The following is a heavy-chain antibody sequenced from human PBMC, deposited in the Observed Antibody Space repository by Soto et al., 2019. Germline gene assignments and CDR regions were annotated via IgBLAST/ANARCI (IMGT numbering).Heavy chain of an antibody. CDR3: DGSSSLGTPDY. V-gene: IGHV3-30-3*01. CDR2: ISYDGSNK. J-gene: IGHJ4*02. Sequence: GGSLRLSCAASGFTFSSYAMHWVRQAPGKGLEWVAVISYDGSNKYYADSVKGRFTISRDNSKNTLYLQMNSLRAEDTAVYYCDGSSSLGTPDYWGQGTLVTVSS. CDR1: GFTFSSYA. D-gene: IGHD6-6*01.